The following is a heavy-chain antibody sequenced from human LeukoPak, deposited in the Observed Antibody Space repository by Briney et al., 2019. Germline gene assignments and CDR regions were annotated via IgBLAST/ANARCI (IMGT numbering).Heavy chain of an antibody. Sequence: SQTLSLTCTVSGGSIGSGDYYWSWIRQPPGTGLEWIGYIYYSENTYYNPSLKSRVTMSVDTSKNQFSLKLSSVTAADTAGYYCARSWGGDYALNSWGQGTLVTVSS. CDR2: IYYSENT. CDR3: ARSWGGDYALNS. D-gene: IGHD4-17*01. CDR1: GGSIGSGDYY. V-gene: IGHV4-30-4*01. J-gene: IGHJ4*02.